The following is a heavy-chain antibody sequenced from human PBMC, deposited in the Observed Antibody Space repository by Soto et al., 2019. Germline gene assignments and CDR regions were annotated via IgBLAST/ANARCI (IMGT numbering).Heavy chain of an antibody. D-gene: IGHD6-19*01. CDR3: ARDSSASRYLYQI. J-gene: IGHJ4*02. CDR1: GASIIIGGDY. CDR2: VYYGGNT. Sequence: SSTXALTCTLSGASIIIGGDYWTWIRQYPGKVLEWIGYVYYGGNTNFNPSLRSLVAMSVERSKNQFSMELKSVTVADTAVYYCARDSSASRYLYQIWGQATLVNVYS. V-gene: IGHV4-31*01.